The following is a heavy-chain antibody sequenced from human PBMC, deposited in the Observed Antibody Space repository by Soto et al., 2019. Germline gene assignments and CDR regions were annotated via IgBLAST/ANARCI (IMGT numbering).Heavy chain of an antibody. CDR2: LNPNSGNS. CDR1: GYTYTSYD. J-gene: IGHJ4*02. V-gene: IGHV1-8*01. Sequence: ASVKVSCQSTGYTYTSYDINGVRQATGQGLEWMGWLNPNSGNSGSAQKVQGRVTMTRDTSINTVYMELSRLSSGDTAVYYCARGQNYYDSSGYNDYWGQGTLVTVSS. D-gene: IGHD3-22*01. CDR3: ARGQNYYDSSGYNDY.